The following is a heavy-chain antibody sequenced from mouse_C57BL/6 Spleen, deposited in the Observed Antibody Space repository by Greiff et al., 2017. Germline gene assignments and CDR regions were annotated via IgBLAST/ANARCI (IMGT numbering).Heavy chain of an antibody. V-gene: IGHV5-4*03. CDR3: ARRGSSYGYFDV. Sequence: EVKLMESGGGLVKPGGSLKLSCAASGFTFSSYAMSWVRQTPEKRLEWVATISDGGSYTYYPDNVKGRFTISRDNAKNNLYLQMSHLKSEDTAMYYCARRGSSYGYFDVWGKGTTVTVSS. CDR2: ISDGGSYT. J-gene: IGHJ1*03. D-gene: IGHD1-1*01. CDR1: GFTFSSYA.